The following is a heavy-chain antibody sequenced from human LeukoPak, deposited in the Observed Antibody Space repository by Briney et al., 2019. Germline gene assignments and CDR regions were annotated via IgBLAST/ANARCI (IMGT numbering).Heavy chain of an antibody. D-gene: IGHD7-27*01. CDR1: GYTFSSYA. J-gene: IGHJ5*02. V-gene: IGHV1-69*13. CDR3: AKDRRNWGYGNRSPYNWFDP. CDR2: IIPIFGTA. Sequence: EASVKVSCKASGYTFSSYAISWVRQAPGQGLEWMGGIIPIFGTANYAQKFQGRVTITADESTSTAYMELSSLRSEDTAVYYCAKDRRNWGYGNRSPYNWFDPWGQGTLVTVSS.